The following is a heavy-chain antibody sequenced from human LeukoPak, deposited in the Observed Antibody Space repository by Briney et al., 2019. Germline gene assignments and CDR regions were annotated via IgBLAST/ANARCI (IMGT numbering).Heavy chain of an antibody. CDR1: GFTFSSYA. D-gene: IGHD5-12*01. Sequence: GGSLRLSCAASGFTFSSYAMSWVRQAPGKGLEWVSAISGSGGSTYYADSVKGRFTISRDNSKNTLYLQMNSLRAEDTAVYYCANRGIVATMRDYYYYGMDVWGQGTTVTASS. J-gene: IGHJ6*02. CDR3: ANRGIVATMRDYYYYGMDV. V-gene: IGHV3-23*01. CDR2: ISGSGGST.